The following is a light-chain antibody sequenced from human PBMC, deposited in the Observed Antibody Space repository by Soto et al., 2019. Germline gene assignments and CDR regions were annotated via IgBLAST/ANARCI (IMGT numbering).Light chain of an antibody. CDR3: QQYDSYSWT. Sequence: DIQMTQSPSTLSASAGETVTITCLASHSISTFLAWYQQKPGKAPKLLIFDASSLKSGVPSRFSGSGSGTEFTLTISSLQPDDFATYYCQQYDSYSWTFGQGTKVDIK. CDR2: DAS. CDR1: HSISTF. J-gene: IGKJ1*01. V-gene: IGKV1-5*01.